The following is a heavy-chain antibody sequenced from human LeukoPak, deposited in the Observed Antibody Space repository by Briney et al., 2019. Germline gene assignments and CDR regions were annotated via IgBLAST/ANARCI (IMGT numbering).Heavy chain of an antibody. J-gene: IGHJ4*02. D-gene: IGHD5-24*01. CDR2: IWYDGRNK. Sequence: GGSLRLSCEASGFTLRSYGMYWVRQAPGKGLEWVAVIWYDGRNKYYVDSVKGRFTICRDISKNTLYLQMNSLSAEDTAVYYCARHGYNYGFDYWGQGTLVTVSS. CDR3: ARHGYNYGFDY. V-gene: IGHV3-33*01. CDR1: GFTLRSYG.